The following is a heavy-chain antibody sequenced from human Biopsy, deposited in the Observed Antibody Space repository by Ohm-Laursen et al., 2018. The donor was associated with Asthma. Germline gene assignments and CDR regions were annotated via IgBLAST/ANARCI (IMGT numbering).Heavy chain of an antibody. D-gene: IGHD6-19*01. V-gene: IGHV3-53*01. Sequence: SLRLSCLASGFTVSRDHMFWVRQAPEKGLEWVSVIYSGGTSHTADSVRGRFTISRDFSKNTLHLQMHSLRVEDTAVYYCARGDSSGWSHYYFDYWGQGTLVTVSS. CDR3: ARGDSSGWSHYYFDY. CDR2: IYSGGTS. J-gene: IGHJ4*02. CDR1: GFTVSRDH.